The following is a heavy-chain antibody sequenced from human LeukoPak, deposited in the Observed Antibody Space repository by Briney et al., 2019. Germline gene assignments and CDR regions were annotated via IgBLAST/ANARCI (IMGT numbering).Heavy chain of an antibody. V-gene: IGHV1-2*02. Sequence: ASVKVSCKASGYTFTGYYMHWVRQAPGQGLEWMGWINPNSGGTNYAQKFQGRVIMTRDTSISTAYMELSRLRSDDTAVYYCARDYYGSGSYYDCSIRWFDPWGQGTLVTVSS. J-gene: IGHJ5*02. D-gene: IGHD3-10*01. CDR3: ARDYYGSGSYYDCSIRWFDP. CDR2: INPNSGGT. CDR1: GYTFTGYY.